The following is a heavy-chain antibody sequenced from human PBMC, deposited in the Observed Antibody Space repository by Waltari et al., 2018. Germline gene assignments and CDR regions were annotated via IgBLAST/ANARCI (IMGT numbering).Heavy chain of an antibody. Sequence: QVQVAQPGAEVKKPGPSVTVPCKASGYTFTGSYIPWVRQAPGQGLEWMGRINATSGGTNYAQKFQGRVTMTRDTSISTAYMELSRLRSDDTAVYYCARIYDSSGWGGNYWGQGTLVTDSS. J-gene: IGHJ4*02. V-gene: IGHV1-2*06. D-gene: IGHD3-22*01. CDR3: ARIYDSSGWGGNY. CDR2: INATSGGT. CDR1: GYTFTGSY.